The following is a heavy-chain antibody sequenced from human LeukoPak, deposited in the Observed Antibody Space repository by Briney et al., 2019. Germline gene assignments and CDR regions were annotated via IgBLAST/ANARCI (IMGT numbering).Heavy chain of an antibody. Sequence: GGSLRLSCVASGFMYSSKAMSWVRQAPGKGLEWVSIISGSRSCTDLADTGKGRSTISRDNSKHTLCLQMNSLRAEDTAVYYCARVGGGWSAFDYWGQGTLVTVSS. CDR3: ARVGGGWSAFDY. CDR1: GFMYSSKA. J-gene: IGHJ4*02. D-gene: IGHD6-19*01. V-gene: IGHV3-23*01. CDR2: ISGSRSCT.